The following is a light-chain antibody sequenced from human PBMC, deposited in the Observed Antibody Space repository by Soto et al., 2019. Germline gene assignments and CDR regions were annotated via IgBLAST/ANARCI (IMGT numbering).Light chain of an antibody. J-gene: IGKJ4*01. V-gene: IGKV1-13*02. CDR2: DAS. CDR3: QQANSFLALT. Sequence: IQFTQSPSSLSASVGDRVTITCRASQGISSYLGWYQQKPGKAPKLLIYDASSLESGVPSRFSGSGSGTEFTLTINNLQPDDFATYYCQQANSFLALTFGGGTKVDI. CDR1: QGISSY.